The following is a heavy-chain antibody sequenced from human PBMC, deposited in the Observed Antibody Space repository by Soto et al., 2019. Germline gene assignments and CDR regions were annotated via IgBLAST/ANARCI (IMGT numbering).Heavy chain of an antibody. CDR2: IYHSGST. CDR1: GGSISSGGYS. J-gene: IGHJ4*02. CDR3: ASNAGGYYGSGSYVH. D-gene: IGHD3-10*01. V-gene: IGHV4-30-2*01. Sequence: LSLTCAVSGGSISSGGYSWSWIRQPPGKGLEWIGYIYHSGSTYYNPSLKSRVTISVDRSKNQFSLKLSSVTAADTAVYYCASNAGGYYGSGSYVHWGQGTLVTVSS.